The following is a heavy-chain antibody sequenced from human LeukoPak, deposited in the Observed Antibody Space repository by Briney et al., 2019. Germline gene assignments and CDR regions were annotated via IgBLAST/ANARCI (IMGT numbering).Heavy chain of an antibody. CDR1: GGSISRSSYY. V-gene: IGHV4-39*01. Sequence: SETLSLTCTVSGGSISRSSYYWGWIRQPPGKGLEWIGSIYYSGSTYYNPSLKSRVTMSVDTSKNQFSLKLSSVTAADTAVYYCARTTYGDYVYYFDYWGQGTLVTVSS. J-gene: IGHJ4*02. D-gene: IGHD4-17*01. CDR3: ARTTYGDYVYYFDY. CDR2: IYYSGST.